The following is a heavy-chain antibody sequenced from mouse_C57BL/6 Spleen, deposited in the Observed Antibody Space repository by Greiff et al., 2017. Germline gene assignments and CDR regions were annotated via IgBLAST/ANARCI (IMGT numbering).Heavy chain of an antibody. Sequence: EVHLVESGGGLVKPGGSLKLSCAASGFTFSSYAMSWVRQTPEKRLEWVATISDGGSYTYYPDNVKGRFTISRDNAKNNLYLQMSHLKSEDTAMYYCARVPDFDYWGQGTTLTVSS. J-gene: IGHJ2*01. CDR3: ARVPDFDY. CDR2: ISDGGSYT. V-gene: IGHV5-4*01. CDR1: GFTFSSYA.